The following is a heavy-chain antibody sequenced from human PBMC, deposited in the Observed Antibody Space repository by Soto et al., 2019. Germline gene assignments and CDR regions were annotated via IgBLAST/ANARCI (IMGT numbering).Heavy chain of an antibody. V-gene: IGHV4-59*11. J-gene: IGHJ4*02. CDR1: GGSISNHY. CDR3: TRANWDSAY. Sequence: QVQLQESGPGLVKPSETLSLTCTVSGGSISNHYWSWIRQPPGKGLEWVGYIYYNGNTNYNPSLKKPVTMSVDTSKYQISLKLSSVTAADTAVYYCTRANWDSAYWGQGTLVTVS. D-gene: IGHD7-27*01. CDR2: IYYNGNT.